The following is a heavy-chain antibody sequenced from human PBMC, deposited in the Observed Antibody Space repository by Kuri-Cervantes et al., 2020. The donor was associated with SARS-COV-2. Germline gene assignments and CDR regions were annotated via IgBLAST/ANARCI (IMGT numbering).Heavy chain of an antibody. CDR1: GFTFSSYG. D-gene: IGHD2/OR15-2a*01. CDR3: AKVGLSFDY. Sequence: GESLKISCAASGFTFSSYGMHWVRQAPGKGLEWVAVIWYDGSNKYYADSVKGRFTISRDNSKNTLYLQMNSLRAEDSALYYCAKVGLSFDYWGQGTLVTVSS. V-gene: IGHV3-33*06. J-gene: IGHJ4*02. CDR2: IWYDGSNK.